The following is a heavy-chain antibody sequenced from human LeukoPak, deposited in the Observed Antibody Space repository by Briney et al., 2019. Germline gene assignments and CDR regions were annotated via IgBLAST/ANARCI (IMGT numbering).Heavy chain of an antibody. Sequence: ASVKVSCKASGYTFTSYAMHWVRQAPGQRLEWMGWINAGNGNTKYSQKFQGRVTITRDTSASTAYMELSSLRSEDTAVYYCASVGSSSWSYYYYGMDVWGQGTTDTVSS. CDR3: ASVGSSSWSYYYYGMDV. CDR1: GYTFTSYA. CDR2: INAGNGNT. J-gene: IGHJ6*02. D-gene: IGHD6-13*01. V-gene: IGHV1-3*01.